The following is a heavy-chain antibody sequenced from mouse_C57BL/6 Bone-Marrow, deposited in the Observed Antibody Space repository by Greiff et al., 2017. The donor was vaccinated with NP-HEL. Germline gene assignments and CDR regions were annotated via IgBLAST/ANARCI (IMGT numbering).Heavy chain of an antibody. CDR1: GFTFSDYY. CDR2: ISNGGGST. CDR3: AREGLYGSSYYYYAMDY. V-gene: IGHV5-12*01. Sequence: EVKLMESGGGLVQPGGSLKLSCAASGFTFSDYYMYWVRQTPEKRLEWVAYISNGGGSTYYPDTVKGRFTISRDNAKNTPYLQMSRLKSEDTAMYYCAREGLYGSSYYYYAMDYWGQGTSVTVSS. J-gene: IGHJ4*01. D-gene: IGHD1-1*01.